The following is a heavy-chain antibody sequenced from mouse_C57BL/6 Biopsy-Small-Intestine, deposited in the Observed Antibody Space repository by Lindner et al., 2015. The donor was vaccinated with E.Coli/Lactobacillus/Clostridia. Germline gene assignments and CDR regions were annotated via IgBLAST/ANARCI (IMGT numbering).Heavy chain of an antibody. J-gene: IGHJ4*01. D-gene: IGHD2-4*01. Sequence: SVKVSCKASGYTFTSYAMHWVRQAPGQRLEWMGWINAGNGNTKYSQKFQGRVTITRDTSASTAYMELSSLRSEDTAVYYCARDGGYYDSSGYYNEDYWGQGTLVTVSS. V-gene: IGHV1-84*02. CDR3: ARDGGYYDSSGYYNEDY. CDR2: INAGNGNT. CDR1: GYTFTSYA.